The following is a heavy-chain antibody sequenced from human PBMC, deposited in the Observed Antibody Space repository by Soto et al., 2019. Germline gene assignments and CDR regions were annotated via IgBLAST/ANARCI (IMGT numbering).Heavy chain of an antibody. V-gene: IGHV3-7*03. CDR1: GFTFGADW. CDR2: INRAGDDR. D-gene: IGHD3-22*01. CDR3: TRDLDTSGSAPISEF. Sequence: GGSLRLSCAGSGFTFGADWMSWVRQAPGNGLEWVANINRAGDDRYYVDSVKGRFTISRDNAKNSLYLQMNSLRAEDTAVYYCTRDLDTSGSAPISEFWGQGTLVTVLL. J-gene: IGHJ4*02.